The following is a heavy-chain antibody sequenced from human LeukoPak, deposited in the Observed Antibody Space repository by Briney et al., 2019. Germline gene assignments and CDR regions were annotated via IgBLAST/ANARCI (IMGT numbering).Heavy chain of an antibody. J-gene: IGHJ4*02. V-gene: IGHV4-34*01. CDR2: INHSGST. Sequence: SETLSLTCAVYGGSFSGYYWSWIRQPPGKGLEWIGEINHSGSTNYNPSLKSRVTISVDTSKNQFSLKLSSVTAADTAVYYCARGRCYDSRFDYWGQGTLVTVSS. D-gene: IGHD3-22*01. CDR1: GGSFSGYY. CDR3: ARGRCYDSRFDY.